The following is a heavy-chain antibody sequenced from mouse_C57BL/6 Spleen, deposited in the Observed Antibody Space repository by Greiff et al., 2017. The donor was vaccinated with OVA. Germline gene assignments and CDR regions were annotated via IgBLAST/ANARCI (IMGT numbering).Heavy chain of an antibody. V-gene: IGHV5-6*02. CDR2: ISSGGSYT. CDR3: ASLDGPPYFDY. Sequence: EVMLVESGGDLVKPGGSLKLSCAASGFTFSSYGMSWVRQTPDKRLEWVATISSGGSYTYYPDSVKGRFTISRDNAKNTLYLQMSSLKSEDTAMYYCASLDGPPYFDYWGQGTTLTVSS. D-gene: IGHD2-3*01. CDR1: GFTFSSYG. J-gene: IGHJ2*01.